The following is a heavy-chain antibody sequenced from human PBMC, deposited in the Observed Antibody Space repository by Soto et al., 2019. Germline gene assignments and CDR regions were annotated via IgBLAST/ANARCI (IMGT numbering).Heavy chain of an antibody. Sequence: GGSLRLSCAASGFTFSSYSMNWVRQAPGKGLEWVSYISSSSSTIYYADSVKGRFTISRDNAKNSLYLQMNSLRDEDTAVYYCARDYCSSTSCYLYYYYGMDVWGQGTTVTVSS. J-gene: IGHJ6*02. CDR2: ISSSSSTI. CDR3: ARDYCSSTSCYLYYYYGMDV. CDR1: GFTFSSYS. V-gene: IGHV3-48*02. D-gene: IGHD2-2*01.